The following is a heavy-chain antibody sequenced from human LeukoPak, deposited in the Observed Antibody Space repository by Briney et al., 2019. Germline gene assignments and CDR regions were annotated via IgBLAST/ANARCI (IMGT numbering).Heavy chain of an antibody. J-gene: IGHJ6*03. CDR3: ARGFYGSGSYYGYYYYYMDV. CDR1: GGSFSGYY. D-gene: IGHD3-10*01. V-gene: IGHV4-34*01. CDR2: INHSGST. Sequence: SETLSLTCAVYGGSFSGYYWSWIRQSPGKGLEWIGEINHSGSTNYNPSLKSRVTISVDTSKNQFSLKLSSVTAADTAVYYCARGFYGSGSYYGYYYYYMDVWGKGTTVTVSS.